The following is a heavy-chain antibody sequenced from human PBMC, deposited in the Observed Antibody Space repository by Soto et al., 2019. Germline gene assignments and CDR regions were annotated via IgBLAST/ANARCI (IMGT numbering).Heavy chain of an antibody. D-gene: IGHD3-22*01. Sequence: ASVKVSCKASGYTFTSYDINWVRQATGQGLEWMGWMNPNSGNTGYAQKFQGRVTMTRNTSISTAYMELSSLRSEDTAVYYCVRPSGYYDTSGYYGAFYYYGMDVWGQGTTVTVSS. V-gene: IGHV1-8*01. CDR3: VRPSGYYDTSGYYGAFYYYGMDV. CDR1: GYTFTSYD. CDR2: MNPNSGNT. J-gene: IGHJ6*02.